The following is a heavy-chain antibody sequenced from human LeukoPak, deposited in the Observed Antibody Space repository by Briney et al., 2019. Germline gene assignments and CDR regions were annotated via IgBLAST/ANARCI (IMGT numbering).Heavy chain of an antibody. Sequence: PSETLSLTCTVSGGPISSYYWSWIRQPPGKGLEWIGYIYYSGSTNYNPSFKSRVTISVDTSKNQFSLKLSSVTAADTAVYYCARHVLAVADLQYFQHWGQGTLVTVSS. CDR1: GGPISSYY. CDR3: ARHVLAVADLQYFQH. CDR2: IYYSGST. J-gene: IGHJ1*01. D-gene: IGHD6-19*01. V-gene: IGHV4-59*08.